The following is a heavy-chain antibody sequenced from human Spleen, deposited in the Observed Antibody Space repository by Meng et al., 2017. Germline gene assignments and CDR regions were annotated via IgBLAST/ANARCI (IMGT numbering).Heavy chain of an antibody. J-gene: IGHJ4*02. CDR3: ARGEDSGSYYDY. CDR1: GGSISSGGYY. V-gene: IGHV4-31*03. CDR2: IYYSGST. Sequence: QVQLQESGPGLVKPSHTLSLTCTVSGGSISSGGYYWSWIRQHPGKGLEYIGYIYYSGSTYYNPSLKSRVTISVDTSKNQFSLKLSSVTAADTAVYYCARGEDSGSYYDYWGQGSLVTVSS. D-gene: IGHD1-26*01.